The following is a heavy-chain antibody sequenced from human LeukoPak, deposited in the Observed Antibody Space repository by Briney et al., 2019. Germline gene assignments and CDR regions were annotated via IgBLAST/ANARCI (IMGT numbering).Heavy chain of an antibody. J-gene: IGHJ4*02. CDR3: ARYRGTYYDY. V-gene: IGHV3-11*04. D-gene: IGHD1-26*01. Sequence: GGSLRLSCAASGFTFTDYYMSWNRQAPGKGLEWVSYISGSGSTIYIADSVKSRFSISRDNANNSLYLQMNSLRPEDTAVYYCARYRGTYYDYWGQGTLVTVSS. CDR2: ISGSGSTI. CDR1: GFTFTDYY.